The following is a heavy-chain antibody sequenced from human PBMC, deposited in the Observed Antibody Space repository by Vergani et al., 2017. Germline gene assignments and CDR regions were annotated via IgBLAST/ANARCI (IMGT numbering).Heavy chain of an antibody. J-gene: IGHJ2*01. CDR1: GGSFSGYY. D-gene: IGHD3-22*01. Sequence: QVQLQQWGAGLLKPSETLSLTCAVYGGSFSGYYWSWIRQPPGKGLEWIGEINHSGSTNYNPSLKSRVTISVDTSKNQFSLKLSSVTAADTAVYYCARTPSPPRYYYDSSGYSGWYFDLWGRGTLVTVSS. V-gene: IGHV4-34*01. CDR2: INHSGST. CDR3: ARTPSPPRYYYDSSGYSGWYFDL.